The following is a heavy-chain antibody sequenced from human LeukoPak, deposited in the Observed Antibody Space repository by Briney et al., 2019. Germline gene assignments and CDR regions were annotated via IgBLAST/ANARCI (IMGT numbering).Heavy chain of an antibody. D-gene: IGHD3-3*01. CDR1: GFTFSSYS. J-gene: IGHJ4*02. CDR3: ARASLHYDFWSGYYFFDY. CDR2: ISSSSSYI. V-gene: IGHV3-21*01. Sequence: GGSLRLSCAAPGFTFSSYSMNWVRQAPGKGLEWVSSISSSSSYIYYADSVKGRFTISRDNAKNSLYLQMNSLRAEDTAVYYCARASLHYDFWSGYYFFDYWGQGTLVTVSS.